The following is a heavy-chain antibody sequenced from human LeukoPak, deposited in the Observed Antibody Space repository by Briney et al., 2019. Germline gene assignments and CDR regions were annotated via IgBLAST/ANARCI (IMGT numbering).Heavy chain of an antibody. CDR1: GFTFSSYG. J-gene: IGHJ4*02. CDR3: AKDRPTVYSSSWLHFLDS. CDR2: IRYDGSNK. V-gene: IGHV3-30*02. Sequence: GGSLRLSCAASGFTFSSYGMHWVRQAPGKGLEWVAFIRYDGSNKYYADSVKGRFTVSRDNSKNTLYLQMNSLRADDTAVYYCAKDRPTVYSSSWLHFLDSWGQGTLVTVSS. D-gene: IGHD6-13*01.